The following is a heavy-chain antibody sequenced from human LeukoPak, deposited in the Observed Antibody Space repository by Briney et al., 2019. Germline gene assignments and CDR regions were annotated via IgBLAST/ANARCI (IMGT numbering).Heavy chain of an antibody. CDR2: IRSKANSYAT. V-gene: IGHV3-73*01. CDR1: GFTFSGSA. D-gene: IGHD3-10*01. Sequence: GSLRLSCAASGFTFSGSAMHWVRQASEKGLEWVGRIRSKANSYATAYAASVKGRFTISRDDSKNTAYLQMNSLKTEDTAVYYCARQGDHYYGSGSYYNGDWFDPWGQGTLVTVSS. J-gene: IGHJ5*02. CDR3: ARQGDHYYGSGSYYNGDWFDP.